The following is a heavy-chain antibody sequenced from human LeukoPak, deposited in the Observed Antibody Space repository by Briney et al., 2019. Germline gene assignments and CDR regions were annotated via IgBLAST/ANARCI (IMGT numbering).Heavy chain of an antibody. CDR1: GGTFSSYA. Sequence: VASVKVSCKASGGTFSSYAIGWVRQAPGQGLEWMGGIIPIFGTANYAQKFQGRVTITTDESTSTAYMELSSLRSEDTAVYYCARGGHITIFGVVTRGEFDYWGQGTLVTVSS. J-gene: IGHJ4*02. D-gene: IGHD3-3*01. CDR2: IIPIFGTA. CDR3: ARGGHITIFGVVTRGEFDY. V-gene: IGHV1-69*05.